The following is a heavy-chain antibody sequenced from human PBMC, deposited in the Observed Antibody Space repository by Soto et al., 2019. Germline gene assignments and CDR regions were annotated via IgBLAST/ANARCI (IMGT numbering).Heavy chain of an antibody. CDR2: IYTSGST. Sequence: SETLSLTCTVSGGSISSYYWSWIRQPAGKGLEWIGRIYTSGSTNYNPSLKSRVTMSVDTSKDQFSLKLSSVTAADTAVYYCARDLSSSVGKMDYYYGMDVWGQGTTVTVSS. V-gene: IGHV4-4*07. D-gene: IGHD6-6*01. CDR1: GGSISSYY. CDR3: ARDLSSSVGKMDYYYGMDV. J-gene: IGHJ6*02.